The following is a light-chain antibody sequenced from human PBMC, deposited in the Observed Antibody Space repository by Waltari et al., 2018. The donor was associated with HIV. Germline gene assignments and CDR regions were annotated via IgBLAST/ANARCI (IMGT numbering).Light chain of an antibody. V-gene: IGLV3-25*03. CDR2: KDK. CDR3: QSADSTGLYWV. Sequence: SYEFTPPPSLSVPPGPTASTTGYESELANQPALLYRQKVRQAPLVIMSKDKERTPGIPDRFSGSNSGTTATLTISPVQSEDEAQYYCQSADSTGLYWVFGGGTKLTVL. CDR1: ELANQP. J-gene: IGLJ3*02.